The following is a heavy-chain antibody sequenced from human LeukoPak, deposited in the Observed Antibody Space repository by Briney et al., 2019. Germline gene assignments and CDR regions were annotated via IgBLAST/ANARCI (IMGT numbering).Heavy chain of an antibody. CDR3: ARHSSGWLHYFDY. J-gene: IGHJ4*02. Sequence: SETLSLTCAVYGGSFSGYYWSWIRQPPGKGLEWIGEINHSGSTNYNPSLKSRVTISVDTSKNQFSLKLSSVTAADTAVYYCARHSSGWLHYFDYWGQGTLVTVSS. CDR1: GGSFSGYY. V-gene: IGHV4-34*01. CDR2: INHSGST. D-gene: IGHD6-19*01.